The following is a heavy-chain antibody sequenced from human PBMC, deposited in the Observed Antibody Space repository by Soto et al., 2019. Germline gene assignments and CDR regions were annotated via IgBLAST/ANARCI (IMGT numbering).Heavy chain of an antibody. CDR2: IIPIFGTA. V-gene: IGHV1-69*06. Sequence: SVKVSCKASGGTFSSYAISWVRQAPGQGLEWMGGIIPIFGTANYAQKFQGRVTITADKSTSTAYMELSSLRSEDTAVYYCARDRLDYGDYRPNNWFDPWGQGTLVTVSS. D-gene: IGHD4-17*01. CDR1: GGTFSSYA. J-gene: IGHJ5*02. CDR3: ARDRLDYGDYRPNNWFDP.